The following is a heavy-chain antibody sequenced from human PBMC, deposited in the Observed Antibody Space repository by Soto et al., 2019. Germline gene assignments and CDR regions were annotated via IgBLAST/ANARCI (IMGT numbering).Heavy chain of an antibody. D-gene: IGHD3-10*01. V-gene: IGHV1-46*01. CDR3: ARGGDSGSYYNAIYYYGMDV. J-gene: IGHJ6*02. CDR1: GYNFTAYY. Sequence: ASVKVSCQASGYNFTAYYTHWVRQAPRQGLEWMGIINPRGGNTYYAQKFPGRVTMTRDTSTSTVYSELSSLRSEDTAVYYCARGGDSGSYYNAIYYYGMDVWGQGTTVTVSS. CDR2: INPRGGNT.